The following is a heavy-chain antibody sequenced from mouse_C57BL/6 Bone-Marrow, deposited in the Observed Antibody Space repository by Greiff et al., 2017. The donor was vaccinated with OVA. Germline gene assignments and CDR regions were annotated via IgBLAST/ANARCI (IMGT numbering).Heavy chain of an antibody. V-gene: IGHV1-5*01. CDR2: IYPGNSDT. J-gene: IGHJ2*01. D-gene: IGHD2-5*01. CDR3: TRYYSIPFDY. Sequence: VQLQQSGTVLTRPGASVKMSCKPSGYTFTSYWMPWVKQRPGQGLEWIGAIYPGNSDTSYNQKFKGKAKLTAVTSASTAYMELSSLTNEDSAVYYCTRYYSIPFDYWGQGTTLTVSS. CDR1: GYTFTSYW.